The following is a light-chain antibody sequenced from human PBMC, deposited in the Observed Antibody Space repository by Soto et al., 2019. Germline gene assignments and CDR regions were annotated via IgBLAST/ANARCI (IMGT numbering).Light chain of an antibody. CDR3: SSYTSSSTL. CDR1: SSDVGGYNY. V-gene: IGLV2-14*01. CDR2: AVT. Sequence: QSALTQPASVSGSPGQSITISCTGTSSDVGGYNYVSWYQQHPGKAPKLMTYAVTDRPSGVSSRFSGSKSGNTASLTISGLQAEDEADYYCSSYTSSSTLFGTGIKLTVL. J-gene: IGLJ1*01.